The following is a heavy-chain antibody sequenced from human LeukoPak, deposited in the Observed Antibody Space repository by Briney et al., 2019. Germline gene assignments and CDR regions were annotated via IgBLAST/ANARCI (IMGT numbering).Heavy chain of an antibody. CDR1: GGSFSGYY. CDR3: ARDSFGDGYFDY. V-gene: IGHV4-34*01. Sequence: SETLSLTCAVYGGSFSGYYWSWIPQPPGKGLEWIGEINNSGRTNYNPSPKSRVTISADTSKNQFSLKLSSVTAADTAVYYCARDSFGDGYFDYWGQGTLVTVSS. CDR2: INNSGRT. J-gene: IGHJ4*02. D-gene: IGHD3-16*01.